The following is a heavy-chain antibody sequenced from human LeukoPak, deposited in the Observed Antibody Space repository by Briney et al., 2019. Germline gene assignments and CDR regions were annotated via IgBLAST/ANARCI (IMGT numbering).Heavy chain of an antibody. Sequence: GVSLTLSCAASGFTFSSYAMSWDRQAPGKGLEWVSAISCSGSSTYYADSVKGRFPITRDNSKNTLYLQMNRLRAEDTAVYYCAKDLAGDYHFWYWGQGTLVTVS. J-gene: IGHJ4*02. CDR1: GFTFSSYA. CDR3: AKDLAGDYHFWY. CDR2: ISCSGSST. D-gene: IGHD4-17*01. V-gene: IGHV3-23*01.